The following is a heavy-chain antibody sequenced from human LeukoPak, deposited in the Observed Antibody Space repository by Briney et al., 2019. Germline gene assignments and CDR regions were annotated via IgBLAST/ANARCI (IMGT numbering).Heavy chain of an antibody. Sequence: PGGSLRLSCAASGFTFSSYWMHWVRQVPGKGLVWVARINPGGNSITYADSVKGRFTISRDNAKNTLCLQMDSLRAEDTGVYYCARSNQADDYWGQGTLVTVSS. D-gene: IGHD1-14*01. CDR3: ARSNQADDY. V-gene: IGHV3-74*01. J-gene: IGHJ4*02. CDR2: INPGGNSI. CDR1: GFTFSSYW.